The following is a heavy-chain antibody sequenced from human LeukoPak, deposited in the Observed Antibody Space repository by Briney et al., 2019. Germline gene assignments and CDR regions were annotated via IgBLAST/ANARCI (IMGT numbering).Heavy chain of an antibody. CDR1: GVSISSHY. Sequence: PSETLSLTCTVSGVSISSHYWSWIRPPAGNRLEWIGRVYSSGSTKYNPSLQSRVTISVDKSTNQLSLRLNSVTAADTAVYYCARDPISYDPLTGYELWGWFDPWGQGTLVTVSS. V-gene: IGHV4-4*07. CDR2: VYSSGST. J-gene: IGHJ5*02. CDR3: ARDPISYDPLTGYELWGWFDP. D-gene: IGHD3-9*01.